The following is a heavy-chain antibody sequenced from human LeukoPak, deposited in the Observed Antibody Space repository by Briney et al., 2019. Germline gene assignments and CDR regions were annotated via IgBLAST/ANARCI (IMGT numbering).Heavy chain of an antibody. CDR2: ILYDGSNK. D-gene: IGHD1-26*01. CDR3: ARRMGATPSHQADY. Sequence: PGGSLRLSCAASGFTFSSYAMHWVRQAPGKGLEWVAVILYDGSNKYYADSVKGRFTISRDNSKNTLYLQMNSLRAEDTAVYYCARRMGATPSHQADYWGQGTLVTVSS. J-gene: IGHJ4*02. CDR1: GFTFSSYA. V-gene: IGHV3-30-3*01.